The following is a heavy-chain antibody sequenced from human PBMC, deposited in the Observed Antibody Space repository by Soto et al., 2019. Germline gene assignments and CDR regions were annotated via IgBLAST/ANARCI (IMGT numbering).Heavy chain of an antibody. CDR2: IWYDGSNK. J-gene: IGHJ4*02. CDR3: ARDYSHYFDY. CDR1: GFTFSSYG. Sequence: QVQLVESGGGVVQPGRSLRLSCAASGFTFSSYGMHWVRQAPGKGLEWVAVIWYDGSNKYYADSVKGRFTISRDNSKNTRYLQMNSLRAEDTAVYYCARDYSHYFDYWCQGTLVTVSS. V-gene: IGHV3-33*01. D-gene: IGHD1-26*01.